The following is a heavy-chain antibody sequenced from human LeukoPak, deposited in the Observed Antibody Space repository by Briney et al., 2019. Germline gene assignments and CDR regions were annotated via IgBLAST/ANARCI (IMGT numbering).Heavy chain of an antibody. CDR3: ARALRYYDSSGYYQDFDY. Sequence: PGGSLRLSCAASGFTFDDFAMHWVRQAPGKGLEWVSGINWNSDNIAYADSVKGRFTISRDNAKNTLYLQMNSLRAEDTAVYYCARALRYYDSSGYYQDFDYWGQGTLVTVSS. CDR1: GFTFDDFA. CDR2: INWNSDNI. V-gene: IGHV3-9*01. D-gene: IGHD3-22*01. J-gene: IGHJ4*02.